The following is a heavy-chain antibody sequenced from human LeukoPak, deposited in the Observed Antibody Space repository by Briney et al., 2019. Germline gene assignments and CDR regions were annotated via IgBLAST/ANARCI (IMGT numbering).Heavy chain of an antibody. CDR1: GFTFSDYY. Sequence: GGSLRLSCAASGFTFSDYYMSWIRQDPGKGLEWVSYISSSGSTIYYADSVKGRFTISRDNAKNSLYLQMNSLRAEDTAVYYCARSTLYCSSTSCYTPGYFDLWGRGTLVTVSS. CDR2: ISSSGSTI. CDR3: ARSTLYCSSTSCYTPGYFDL. J-gene: IGHJ2*01. V-gene: IGHV3-11*01. D-gene: IGHD2-2*02.